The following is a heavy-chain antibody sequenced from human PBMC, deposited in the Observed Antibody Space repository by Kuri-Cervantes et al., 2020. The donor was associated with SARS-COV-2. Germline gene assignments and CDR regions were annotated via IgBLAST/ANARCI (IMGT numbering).Heavy chain of an antibody. J-gene: IGHJ6*02. CDR2: IYYSGST. V-gene: IGHV4-59*12. Sequence: GSLRLSCTVSGGSISSYYWSWIRQPPGKGLEWIGYIYYSGSTNYNPSLKSRVTISVDKSKNQFSLKLSSVTAADTAVYYCAREGIAVAGHYYGMDVWGQGTTVTVSS. D-gene: IGHD6-19*01. CDR3: AREGIAVAGHYYGMDV. CDR1: GGSISSYY.